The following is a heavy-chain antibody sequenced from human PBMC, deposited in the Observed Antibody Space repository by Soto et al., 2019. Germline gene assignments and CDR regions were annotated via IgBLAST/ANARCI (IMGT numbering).Heavy chain of an antibody. V-gene: IGHV3-30*18. CDR2: ISYDGSNK. CDR3: AKGFKGAYYYGMDV. Sequence: QVQLVESGGGVVQPGRSLRLSCGASGFTFSSYGMHWVRQAPGKGLEWVAVISYDGSNKYYADSVKGRFTISRDNSKNTLYLQMNSLRAEATAVYYCAKGFKGAYYYGMDVWGQGTTVTVSS. CDR1: GFTFSSYG. J-gene: IGHJ6*02.